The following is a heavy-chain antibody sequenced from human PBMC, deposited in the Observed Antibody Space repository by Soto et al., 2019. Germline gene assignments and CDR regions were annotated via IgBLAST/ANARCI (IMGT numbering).Heavy chain of an antibody. CDR3: ARGASMVRGVILDAFDI. D-gene: IGHD3-10*01. V-gene: IGHV1-3*01. Sequence: QVQLVQSGAEVKKPGASVKVSCKASGYTFTSYVMHWVRQAPGQRLEWMGWINAGNGNTKYSQKFQGRVTITRDTSASTAYMELSSLRSADTAVYYCARGASMVRGVILDAFDIWGQGKMVTVSS. J-gene: IGHJ3*02. CDR2: INAGNGNT. CDR1: GYTFTSYV.